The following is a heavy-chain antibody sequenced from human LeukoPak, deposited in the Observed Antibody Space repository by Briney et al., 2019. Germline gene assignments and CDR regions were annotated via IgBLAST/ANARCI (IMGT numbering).Heavy chain of an antibody. Sequence: GGSLRLSCAASGFTFSSSAMSWVRQAPGKGLEWVSVIYSGGSTYYADSVKGRFTISRDNSKNTLYLQMNSLRAEDTAVYYCARDIRDGYNPDAFDIWGQGTMVTVSS. V-gene: IGHV3-66*01. D-gene: IGHD5-24*01. CDR3: ARDIRDGYNPDAFDI. CDR2: IYSGGST. J-gene: IGHJ3*02. CDR1: GFTFSSSA.